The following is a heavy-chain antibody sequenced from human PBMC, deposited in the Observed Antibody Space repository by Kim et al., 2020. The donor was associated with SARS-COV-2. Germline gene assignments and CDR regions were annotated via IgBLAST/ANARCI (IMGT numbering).Heavy chain of an antibody. J-gene: IGHJ6*02. V-gene: IGHV3-21*01. CDR2: INRQSTHR. CDR3: ARDKAMDARTGGMDV. D-gene: IGHD2-8*01. Sequence: GGSLRLSCEASGFTFSDSDMNWVRHAPGKGPEWVSYINRQSTHRYFGDAVRGRFAISRDNARNILFLHMDSLRVEDTAVYYCARDKAMDARTGGMDVWG. CDR1: GFTFSDSD.